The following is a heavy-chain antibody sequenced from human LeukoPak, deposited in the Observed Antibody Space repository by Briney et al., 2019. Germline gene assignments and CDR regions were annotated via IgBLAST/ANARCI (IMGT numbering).Heavy chain of an antibody. D-gene: IGHD3-22*01. CDR2: IYSGGST. CDR1: GFTVSSNY. Sequence: GGSLRLSCAASGFTVSSNYMSWVRQAPGKGLEWVSVIYSGGSTYYADSVKGRFTISRDNSKNTLYLQMNSLRAEDTAVYYCARVYYYDSSGFDYWGQGTLVTVSS. CDR3: ARVYYYDSSGFDY. V-gene: IGHV3-66*01. J-gene: IGHJ4*02.